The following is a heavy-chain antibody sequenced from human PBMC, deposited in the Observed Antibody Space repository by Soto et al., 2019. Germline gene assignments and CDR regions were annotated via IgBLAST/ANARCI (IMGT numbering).Heavy chain of an antibody. CDR1: GFTFSNYA. J-gene: IGHJ6*02. CDR3: AKGARSSYYYGLDV. Sequence: PGGSLRLSCAASGFTFSNYAMSWVRQAPGKGLEWVSGISGSGGSTFYADSVKGRFTISRDNSENTLYLQMNSLRAEDTALYYCAKGARSSYYYGLDVWDQGTTVTVSS. V-gene: IGHV3-23*01. CDR2: ISGSGGST. D-gene: IGHD6-6*01.